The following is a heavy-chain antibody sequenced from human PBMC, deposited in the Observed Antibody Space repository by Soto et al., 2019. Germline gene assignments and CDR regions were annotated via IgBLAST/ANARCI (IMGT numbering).Heavy chain of an antibody. V-gene: IGHV3-23*01. CDR2: ISGSGGAT. CDR3: AKDQVAVAGSTFDY. D-gene: IGHD6-19*01. J-gene: IGHJ4*01. CDR1: GFTFISYA. Sequence: PGEPLRLPCVATGFTFISYAISWVRQAPGKGLEWVSAISGSGGATYYADSVKGRFTISRDNSKKTVYLQMNSLRGEDTAVYFCAKDQVAVAGSTFDYWGHGTRVTVSS.